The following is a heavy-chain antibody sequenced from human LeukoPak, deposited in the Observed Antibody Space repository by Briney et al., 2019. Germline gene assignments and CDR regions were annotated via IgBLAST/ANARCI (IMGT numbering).Heavy chain of an antibody. D-gene: IGHD1-1*01. V-gene: IGHV3-48*03. CDR2: ISSSGSTI. CDR1: GFTFSSYE. Sequence: GGSLRLSCAASGFTFSSYEMNWVRQAPGRGLEWVSYISSSGSTIYSADSVKGRFTISRDSAKSSLYLQMNSLRADDTAVYYCATLRRQLVDYWGQGTLVTVSS. J-gene: IGHJ4*02. CDR3: ATLRRQLVDY.